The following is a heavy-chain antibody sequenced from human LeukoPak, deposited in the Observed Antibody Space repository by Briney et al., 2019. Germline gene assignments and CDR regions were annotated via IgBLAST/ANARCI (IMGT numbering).Heavy chain of an antibody. CDR2: ISTDGSST. Sequence: GGSLRLSCAASGFTFSSYWMHWVRQAPGKGLVWVSLISTDGSSTRYADSVKGRFIISRDNAKNTLYVQMNSLRAEDTDVYYCARGGSGSSYLVHIWGQGTLVTVSS. D-gene: IGHD1-26*01. J-gene: IGHJ4*02. CDR3: ARGGSGSSYLVHI. CDR1: GFTFSSYW. V-gene: IGHV3-74*01.